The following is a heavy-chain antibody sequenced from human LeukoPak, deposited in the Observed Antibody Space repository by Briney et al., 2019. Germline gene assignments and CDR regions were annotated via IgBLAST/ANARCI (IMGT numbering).Heavy chain of an antibody. CDR3: ARDFSKYSSGWYHAFDI. J-gene: IGHJ3*02. CDR1: GFTFSSYA. Sequence: GGSLRLSCAASGFTFSSYAMHWVRQAPGKGLEWVAVISYDGSNKYYADSVKGRFTISRDNSKNTLYLQMNSLRAEDTVVYYCARDFSKYSSGWYHAFDIWGQGTMVTVSS. CDR2: ISYDGSNK. D-gene: IGHD6-19*01. V-gene: IGHV3-30*04.